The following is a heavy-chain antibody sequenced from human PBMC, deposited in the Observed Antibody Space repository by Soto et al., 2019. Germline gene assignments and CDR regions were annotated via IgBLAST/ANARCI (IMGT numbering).Heavy chain of an antibody. J-gene: IGHJ4*02. CDR1: GYTLTVLS. CDR3: ATVKSFRYYYDSSGYYDY. CDR2: FDPEDGET. V-gene: IGHV1-24*01. D-gene: IGHD3-22*01. Sequence: ASVKVSCKVSGYTLTVLSMHWVRQAPGKGLEWMGGFDPEDGETIYAQKFQGRVTMTEDTSTDTAYMELSSLRSEDTAVYYCATVKSFRYYYDSSGYYDYWGQGTLVTVSS.